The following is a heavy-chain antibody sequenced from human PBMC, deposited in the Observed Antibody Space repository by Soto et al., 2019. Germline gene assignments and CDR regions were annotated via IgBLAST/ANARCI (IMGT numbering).Heavy chain of an antibody. J-gene: IGHJ4*02. CDR3: ARDRGDGSYSHDY. Sequence: QVQLQESGPGLVKPSETLSLTCSVSGGSVSTGTYHWSWIRQPPGKGLEWVGYIYYSGGTNYNPSLKSRVTISVDTSKNQFSLKLSSVTAADTAVYYCARDRGDGSYSHDYWGQGSLVTASS. CDR2: IYYSGGT. CDR1: GGSVSTGTYH. D-gene: IGHD1-26*01. V-gene: IGHV4-61*01.